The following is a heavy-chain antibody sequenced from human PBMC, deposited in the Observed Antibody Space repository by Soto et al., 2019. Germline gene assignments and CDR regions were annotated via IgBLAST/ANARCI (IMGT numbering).Heavy chain of an antibody. J-gene: IGHJ4*02. D-gene: IGHD2-21*01. Sequence: QVQVVQSGAEVKKPGASVKVSCKASGYTFTGYQMHWVRQAPGQGLEWMGWFNPNSGGTNEAQKCQGRVTMTGDTSISTAYMELNRLTSGDTAVYFCARGRTIVSPGNWGQGTLVSVSS. CDR2: FNPNSGGT. V-gene: IGHV1-2*02. CDR3: ARGRTIVSPGN. CDR1: GYTFTGYQ.